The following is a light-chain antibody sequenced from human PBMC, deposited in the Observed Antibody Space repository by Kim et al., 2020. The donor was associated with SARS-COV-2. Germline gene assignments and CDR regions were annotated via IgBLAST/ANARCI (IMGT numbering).Light chain of an antibody. CDR1: QDISKF. V-gene: IGKV1-33*01. Sequence: DIQMTQSPSSLSASVGDRVTITCQASQDISKFLSWYQHKPGKAPNLLIYDASNLQTGVPSRFSGSGSGTAFTFTISSLQPEDIATYYCQQYDNVPPITFGGGTKVDIK. CDR2: DAS. CDR3: QQYDNVPPIT. J-gene: IGKJ4*01.